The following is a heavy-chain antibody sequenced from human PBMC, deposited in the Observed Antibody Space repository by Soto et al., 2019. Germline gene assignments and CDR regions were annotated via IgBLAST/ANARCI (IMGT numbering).Heavy chain of an antibody. CDR1: GGSISSGGYY. Sequence: PSETLSLTCTVSGGSISSGGYYWSWIRQHPGKGLEWIGYIYYSGSTYYNPSLKSRVTISVDTSKNQFSLKLSSVTAADTAVYYCARAPKLSYYYDSSGYYGCWFDPWGQGTLVTV. D-gene: IGHD3-22*01. J-gene: IGHJ5*02. V-gene: IGHV4-31*02. CDR3: ARAPKLSYYYDSSGYYGCWFDP. CDR2: IYYSGST.